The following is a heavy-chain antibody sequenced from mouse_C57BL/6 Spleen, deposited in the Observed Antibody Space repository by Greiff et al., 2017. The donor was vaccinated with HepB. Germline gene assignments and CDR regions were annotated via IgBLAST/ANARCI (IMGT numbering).Heavy chain of an antibody. CDR1: GFTFSDYY. CDR2: INYDGSST. Sequence: EVKLVESEGGLVQPGSSMKLSCTASGFTFSDYYMAWVRQVPEKGLEWVANINYDGSSTYYLDSLKSRFIISRDNAKNILYLQMSSLKSEDTATYYCARSLITTVDVYYFDYWGQGTTLTVSS. V-gene: IGHV5-16*01. D-gene: IGHD1-1*01. J-gene: IGHJ2*01. CDR3: ARSLITTVDVYYFDY.